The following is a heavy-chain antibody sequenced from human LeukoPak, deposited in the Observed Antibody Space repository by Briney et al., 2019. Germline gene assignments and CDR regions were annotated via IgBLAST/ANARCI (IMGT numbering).Heavy chain of an antibody. Sequence: PSETLSLTCTVSGGSISNYYWSWIRQPPGKGLEWIGYIFYSGNTNYNPSLKSRLTISLGTSKNQFSLKLSSVTAADTAVYYCARSPHYYYQSSGYHGYFDYWGQGTLVTVSS. J-gene: IGHJ4*02. D-gene: IGHD3-22*01. CDR2: IFYSGNT. V-gene: IGHV4-59*01. CDR3: ARSPHYYYQSSGYHGYFDY. CDR1: GGSISNYY.